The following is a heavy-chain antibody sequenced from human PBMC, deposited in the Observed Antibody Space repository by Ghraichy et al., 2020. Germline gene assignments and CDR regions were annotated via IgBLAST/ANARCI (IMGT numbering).Heavy chain of an antibody. CDR1: GGSINNYY. Sequence: GSLSLTCSVSGGSINNYYWNWIRQPPGKGLEWIGSVHSSGTAIYNPALESRVTMSVDTSKNEFSLRVNSLTAADTAVYYCARRGEGSWYYYYWGQGTLVTVSS. CDR3: ARRGEGSWYYYY. V-gene: IGHV4-4*09. CDR2: VHSSGTA. J-gene: IGHJ4*02. D-gene: IGHD3-10*01.